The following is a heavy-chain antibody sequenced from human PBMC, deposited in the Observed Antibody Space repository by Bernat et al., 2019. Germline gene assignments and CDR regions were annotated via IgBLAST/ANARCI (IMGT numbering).Heavy chain of an antibody. J-gene: IGHJ4*01. V-gene: IGHV3-7*04. CDR2: IKQDGSEK. CDR3: ARAIGVAGRPAY. D-gene: IGHD2-8*01. Sequence: EVQLVESGGGLVQPGGSLRLSCAASGFTFSGDWMSWVRQAPGKGLEWVANIKQDGSEKFYVNSVKGRFTISRDNAKNSLYLQMTNLRAEDTAVYYWARAIGVAGRPAYWGPGTLVTLSS. CDR1: GFTFSGDW.